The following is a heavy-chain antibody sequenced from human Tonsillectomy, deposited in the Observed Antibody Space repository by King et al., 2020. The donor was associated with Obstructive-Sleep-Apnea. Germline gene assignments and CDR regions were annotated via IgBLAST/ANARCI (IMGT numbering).Heavy chain of an antibody. CDR3: ARHKTRGLGHIVVVSGDIGDGFDF. J-gene: IGHJ3*01. D-gene: IGHD2-21*01. CDR2: ILPLVCRA. Sequence: QLVQSGAEVKKPGSSVKVSCEASGGTFSSYAISWVRRAPGQGLEWMGRILPLVCRADYAQKFQDRVSITADRSTSTVYMEMCKLTTEDTALYYCARHKTRGLGHIVVVSGDIGDGFDFWGQGPMVSVS. CDR1: GGTFSSYA. V-gene: IGHV1-69*04.